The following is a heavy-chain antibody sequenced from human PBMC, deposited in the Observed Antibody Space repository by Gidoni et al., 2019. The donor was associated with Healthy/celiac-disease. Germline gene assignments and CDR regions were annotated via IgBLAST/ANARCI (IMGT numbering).Heavy chain of an antibody. Sequence: QVQLQQSGPGLVKPSQTVSRTCAISGASVPRNSAAWNWIRPSPSRGLEWLGRTYYRSKWYNDYAVSVKSRITINPDTSKNQFSLQLNSVTPEDTAVYYCARDSGIAAAGTWENWFDPWGQGTLVTVSS. CDR3: ARDSGIAAAGTWENWFDP. CDR2: TYYRSKWYN. CDR1: GASVPRNSAA. V-gene: IGHV6-1*01. D-gene: IGHD6-13*01. J-gene: IGHJ5*02.